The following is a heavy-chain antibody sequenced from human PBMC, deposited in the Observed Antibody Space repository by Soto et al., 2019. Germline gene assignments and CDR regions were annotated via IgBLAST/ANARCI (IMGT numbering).Heavy chain of an antibody. CDR3: ARDLAGIAAAGRGPEYFQH. CDR1: GFTVSSNY. D-gene: IGHD6-13*01. CDR2: IYSGGST. Sequence: GGSLRLSCAASGFTVSSNYMSWVRQAPGKGLEWVSVIYSGGSTYYADSVKGRFTISRDNSKNTLYLQMNSLRAEDTAVYYCARDLAGIAAAGRGPEYFQHWGQGTLVTVSS. J-gene: IGHJ1*01. V-gene: IGHV3-53*01.